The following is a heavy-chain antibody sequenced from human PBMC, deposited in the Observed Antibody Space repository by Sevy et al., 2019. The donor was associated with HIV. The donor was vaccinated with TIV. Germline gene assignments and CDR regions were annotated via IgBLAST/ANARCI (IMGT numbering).Heavy chain of an antibody. V-gene: IGHV4-59*01. D-gene: IGHD5-12*01. Sequence: SETLSLTCTVSNGSINTYYWSWIRQPPGKGLEYIGYIYFTGTAIYRPSLKSRVTISVDTSKNQFSLKLSSVTAADTAVYYCARVSGGYDRYHYYYMDVWGKWTTVTVSS. J-gene: IGHJ6*03. CDR3: ARVSGGYDRYHYYYMDV. CDR2: IYFTGTA. CDR1: NGSINTYY.